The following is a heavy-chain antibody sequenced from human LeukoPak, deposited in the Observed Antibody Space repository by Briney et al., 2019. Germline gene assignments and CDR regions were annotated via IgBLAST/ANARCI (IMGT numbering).Heavy chain of an antibody. CDR2: ISSSGSTI. J-gene: IGHJ4*02. V-gene: IGHV3-11*01. CDR1: GFTFSDYY. Sequence: GGSLRLSCAASGFTFSDYYMSWIRQAPGKGLEWVSYISSSGSTIYYADSVKGRFTISRDNAKNSQYLQMNSLRAEDTAVYYCARNKLEWLFYFDYWGQGTLVTVSS. D-gene: IGHD3-3*01. CDR3: ARNKLEWLFYFDY.